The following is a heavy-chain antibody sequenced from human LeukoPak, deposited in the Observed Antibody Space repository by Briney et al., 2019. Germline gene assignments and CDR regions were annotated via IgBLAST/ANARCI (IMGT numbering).Heavy chain of an antibody. CDR2: IYYSGST. J-gene: IGHJ3*02. D-gene: IGHD2-2*01. CDR1: GGSISSYY. V-gene: IGHV4-59*01. CDR3: ARGVPAFASFDI. Sequence: SQTLSLTCTVSGGSISSYYWSWIRQPPGKGLEWIGYIYYSGSTNYNPSLKSRVTISVDTSKNQFSLKLSSVTAADTAVYYCARGVPAFASFDIWGQGTMVTVSS.